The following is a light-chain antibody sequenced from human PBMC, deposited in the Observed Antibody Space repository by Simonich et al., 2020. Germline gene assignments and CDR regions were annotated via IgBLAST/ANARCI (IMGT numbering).Light chain of an antibody. Sequence: DIVMTQSPDSLAVSLGERATINCKSRQSVLYSSNNKNYLAWYQQKPGQPPKLLIYWASTRESGVPDRFSCSGSGTDFTLTISSLQAEYVAVYYCQQYYSTPFTFGPGTKVDIK. CDR1: QSVLYSSNNKNY. CDR3: QQYYSTPFT. J-gene: IGKJ3*01. V-gene: IGKV4-1*01. CDR2: WAS.